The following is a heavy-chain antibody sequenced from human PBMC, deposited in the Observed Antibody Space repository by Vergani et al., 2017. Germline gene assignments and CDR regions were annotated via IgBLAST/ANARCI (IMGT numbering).Heavy chain of an antibody. D-gene: IGHD6-19*01. J-gene: IGHJ6*02. CDR2: IIPVLGKT. CDR3: ARDPRGYGSDPEDYYYGMDV. V-gene: IGHV1-69*08. CDR1: GATFRSNT. Sequence: QVQLVQSGAEVKKPGSSVKVSCKASGATFRSNTISWVRQVPGQGLEWMGRIIPVLGKTKYAQDFQGRLTITADTSTSTAYMELTSLRSQDTAVYYCARDPRGYGSDPEDYYYGMDVWGQGTTVTVSS.